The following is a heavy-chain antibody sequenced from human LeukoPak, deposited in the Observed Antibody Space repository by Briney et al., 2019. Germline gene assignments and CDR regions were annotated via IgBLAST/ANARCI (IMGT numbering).Heavy chain of an antibody. CDR1: GGTFSSYA. D-gene: IGHD5-12*01. Sequence: ASVKVSCKASGGTFSSYAISWVRQAPGQGLEWMGGIIPIFGTANYAQKLQGRVTMTTDTSTSTAYMELRSLRSDDTAVYYCARMRRVAQMGDYWGQGTLVTVSS. V-gene: IGHV1-69*05. CDR3: ARMRRVAQMGDY. CDR2: IIPIFGTA. J-gene: IGHJ4*02.